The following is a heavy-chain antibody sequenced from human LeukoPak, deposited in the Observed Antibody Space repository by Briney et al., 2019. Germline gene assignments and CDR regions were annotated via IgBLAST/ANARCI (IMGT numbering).Heavy chain of an antibody. CDR3: AKGRGYCSGGSCYSDY. Sequence: GGSLRLSCSASGFTFSSYAMTWVRQAPGKGLEGVSPVSSSDSSSYYADSVKGRFTISRDNSKNTLYLQMNSLRAEDTAVYYCAKGRGYCSGGSCYSDYWGQGTLVTVSS. J-gene: IGHJ4*02. CDR1: GFTFSSYA. V-gene: IGHV3-23*01. D-gene: IGHD2-15*01. CDR2: VSSSDSSS.